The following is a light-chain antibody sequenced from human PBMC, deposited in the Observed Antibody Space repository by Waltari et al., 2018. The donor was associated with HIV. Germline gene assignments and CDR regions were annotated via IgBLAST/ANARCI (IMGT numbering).Light chain of an antibody. CDR1: SSDVGGYNY. CDR3: SSYTRSSTHVV. Sequence: QSALTQPASVSGSPGQSITISCTGTSSDVGGYNYVSWYQHHPGKAPKLMIYEVSNRPSGVSNRVSCSKSGNTASLTISGLQAEDEADYYCSSYTRSSTHVVFGGGTKLTVL. CDR2: EVS. J-gene: IGLJ2*01. V-gene: IGLV2-14*01.